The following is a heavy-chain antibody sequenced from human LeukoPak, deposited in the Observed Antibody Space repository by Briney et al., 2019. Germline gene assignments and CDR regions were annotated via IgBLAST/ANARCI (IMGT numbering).Heavy chain of an antibody. J-gene: IGHJ4*02. D-gene: IGHD6-6*01. Sequence: GGSLRLSCAASGFTFSSYAMSWVRQAPGKGLEWVSAISGSGGSTYYADSVKGRFTISRDNSKNTLYLQMNSLRAEDTAVYYCANALVRSSSPSEYYLDYWGQGTLVTVSS. CDR1: GFTFSSYA. CDR2: ISGSGGST. V-gene: IGHV3-23*01. CDR3: ANALVRSSSPSEYYLDY.